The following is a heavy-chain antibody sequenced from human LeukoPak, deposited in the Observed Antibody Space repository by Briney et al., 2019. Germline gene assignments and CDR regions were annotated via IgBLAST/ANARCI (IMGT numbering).Heavy chain of an antibody. Sequence: GASVKVSCKASGYTFTSYGISWVRQAPGQGLEWMGWISAYNGNTNYAQKLQGRVTMTTDTSTSTAYMELRSLRSDDTAVYYCARERDSSGWYLPFDYWGQGTLVTVSS. CDR1: GYTFTSYG. CDR3: ARERDSSGWYLPFDY. V-gene: IGHV1-18*01. CDR2: ISAYNGNT. D-gene: IGHD6-19*01. J-gene: IGHJ4*02.